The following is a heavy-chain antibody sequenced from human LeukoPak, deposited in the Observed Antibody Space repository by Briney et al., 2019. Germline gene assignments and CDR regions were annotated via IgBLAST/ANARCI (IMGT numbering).Heavy chain of an antibody. V-gene: IGHV3-21*01. J-gene: IGHJ4*02. CDR1: GFTFSSYS. Sequence: PGGSLRLSCAASGFTFSSYSMNWVRQAPGKGLEWVSSISSSSSYIYYADSVKGRFTISRYNAKNSLYLQMNSLRAEDTAVYYCARASVDYFDYWGQGTLVTVSS. CDR2: ISSSSSYI. CDR3: ARASVDYFDY.